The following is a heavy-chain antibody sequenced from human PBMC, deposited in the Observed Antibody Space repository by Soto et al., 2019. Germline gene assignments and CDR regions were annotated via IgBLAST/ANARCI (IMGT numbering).Heavy chain of an antibody. Sequence: PGESLKISCKGSGYSFSSYWIGWVRQMPGQGPEWMGIIYPGDSDTRYSPSFQCQVTISADKSIGTAYLQWSSLKASDTAMYYCARYCSGGSRYRPSYQFDYWGQGTLVTVSS. CDR1: GYSFSSYW. CDR2: IYPGDSDT. J-gene: IGHJ4*02. D-gene: IGHD2-15*01. V-gene: IGHV5-51*01. CDR3: ARYCSGGSRYRPSYQFDY.